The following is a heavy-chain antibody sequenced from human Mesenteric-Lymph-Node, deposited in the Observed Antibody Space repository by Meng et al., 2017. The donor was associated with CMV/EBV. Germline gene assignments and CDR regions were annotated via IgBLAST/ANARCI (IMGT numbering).Heavy chain of an antibody. J-gene: IGHJ4*02. CDR2: ISSSSSTI. Sequence: GGSLRLSCAASGFTFSSYSMNWVRQAPGKGLEWVSYISSSSSTIYYADSVKGRFTISRDNAKNSLYLQMNSLRAEDTAVYYCARVRTKGYYDSSGYYLDYWGQGTLVTVSS. V-gene: IGHV3-48*04. D-gene: IGHD3-22*01. CDR1: GFTFSSYS. CDR3: ARVRTKGYYDSSGYYLDY.